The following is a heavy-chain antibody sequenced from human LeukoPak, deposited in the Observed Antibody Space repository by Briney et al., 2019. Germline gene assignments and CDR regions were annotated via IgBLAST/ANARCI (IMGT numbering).Heavy chain of an antibody. CDR1: GYSFTSYW. J-gene: IGHJ4*02. CDR2: IDPRDSYT. Sequence: GGSLKISCKGSGYSFTSYWITWVRQMPGKGLEWMGRIDPRDSYTNYSPSFQGHVTISADKSISTGYLQWNSLKASDTAMYYCASGSGLYSPDYWGQGTLVTVSS. V-gene: IGHV5-10-1*01. D-gene: IGHD2-21*01. CDR3: ASGSGLYSPDY.